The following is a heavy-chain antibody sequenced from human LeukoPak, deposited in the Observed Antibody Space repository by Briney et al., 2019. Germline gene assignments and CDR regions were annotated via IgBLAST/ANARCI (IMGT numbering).Heavy chain of an antibody. CDR3: AKSPPHSGPTYYYYYYMDV. CDR1: GFTFSSYG. Sequence: PGGSLRLSCAASGFTFSSYGMHWVRQAPGKGLEWVAFIRYDGSNKYYADSVKGRFTISRDNSKNTLYLQMNSLRAEDTAVYYCAKSPPHSGPTYYYYYYMDVWGKGTTVTISS. J-gene: IGHJ6*03. D-gene: IGHD5-12*01. CDR2: IRYDGSNK. V-gene: IGHV3-30*02.